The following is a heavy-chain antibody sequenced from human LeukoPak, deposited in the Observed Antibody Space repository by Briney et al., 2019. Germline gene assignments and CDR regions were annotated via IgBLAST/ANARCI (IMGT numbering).Heavy chain of an antibody. CDR3: AKELTGFLEWLLPGI. CDR1: GFTVSSNY. Sequence: GGSLRLSCAASGFTVSSNYMSWVRQAPGKGLEWVSAISGSGGSTYYADSVKGRFTISRDNSKNTLYLQMNSLRAEDTAVYYCAKELTGFLEWLLPGIWGQGTMVTVSS. V-gene: IGHV3-23*01. J-gene: IGHJ3*02. CDR2: ISGSGGST. D-gene: IGHD3-3*01.